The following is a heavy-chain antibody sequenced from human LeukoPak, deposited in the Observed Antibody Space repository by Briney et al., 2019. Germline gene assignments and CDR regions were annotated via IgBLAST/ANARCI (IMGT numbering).Heavy chain of an antibody. CDR1: GGSIDSTNW. D-gene: IGHD3-16*02. Sequence: SETLSLTCDVSGGSIDSTNWWNWVRQPPGKGLEWIGEIHHDGRINYNPSLKSRVTLSVDKSKNQFSLRLNSVTAADTAMYYWARSHDHFGGNYPDYWGQGTLVTVSS. V-gene: IGHV4/OR15-8*01. CDR3: ARSHDHFGGNYPDY. CDR2: IHHDGRI. J-gene: IGHJ4*02.